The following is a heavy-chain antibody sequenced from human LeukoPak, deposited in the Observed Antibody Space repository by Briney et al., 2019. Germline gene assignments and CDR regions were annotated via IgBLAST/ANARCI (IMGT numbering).Heavy chain of an antibody. J-gene: IGHJ4*02. Sequence: SETLSLTCTVSGGSISSYYWSWIQQPPGKGLEWIGYIYYSGSTNYNPSLKSRVTISVDTSKNQFSLKLSSVTAADTAVYYCARDLNYYFDYWGQGTLVTVSS. D-gene: IGHD1-1*01. CDR3: ARDLNYYFDY. CDR1: GGSISSYY. CDR2: IYYSGST. V-gene: IGHV4-59*01.